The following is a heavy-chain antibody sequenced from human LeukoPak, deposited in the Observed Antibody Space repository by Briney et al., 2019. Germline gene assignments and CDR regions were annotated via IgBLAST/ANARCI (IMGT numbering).Heavy chain of an antibody. D-gene: IGHD3-3*01. CDR2: INHSGST. V-gene: IGHV4-34*01. J-gene: IGHJ4*02. CDR1: DGSFSGYY. CDR3: ARGLNDSWTGENY. Sequence: ASETLCLTCAIYDGSFSGYYWSWIRQPPGKGLEWIGEINHSGSTNYNPSLKSRVTISLDTSKSQFSLKVRYVTAADTAVYYCARGLNDSWTGENYWGQGTLVTVSS.